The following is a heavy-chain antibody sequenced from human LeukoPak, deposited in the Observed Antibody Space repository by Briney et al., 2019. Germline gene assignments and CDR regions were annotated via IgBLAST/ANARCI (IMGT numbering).Heavy chain of an antibody. CDR3: ARHGHLGDAFDI. V-gene: IGHV4-39*01. D-gene: IGHD3-16*01. J-gene: IGHJ3*02. Sequence: SETLSLTCTASGVSISSSYSYWGWIRQPPGMGLEWIRSIYSSGSTYYNPSLKSRITISVDTSKNQFSLKLSSVTAAETAVYNCARHGHLGDAFDIWGQGTMVTVSS. CDR1: GVSISSSYSY. CDR2: IYSSGST.